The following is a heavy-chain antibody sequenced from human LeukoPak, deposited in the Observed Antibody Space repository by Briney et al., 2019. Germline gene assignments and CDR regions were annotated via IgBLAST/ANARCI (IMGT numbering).Heavy chain of an antibody. CDR2: ISSSGSTI. V-gene: IGHV3-48*03. J-gene: IGHJ6*02. D-gene: IGHD2-15*01. CDR3: AKEDGYCSGGSCYGVWYYYYYGMDV. Sequence: PGGSLRLSCAASGFTFSSYEMNWVRQAPGKGLEWVSYISSSGSTIYYADSVKGRFTISRDNAKNSLYLQMNSLRAEDTAVYYCAKEDGYCSGGSCYGVWYYYYYGMDVWGQGTTVTVSS. CDR1: GFTFSSYE.